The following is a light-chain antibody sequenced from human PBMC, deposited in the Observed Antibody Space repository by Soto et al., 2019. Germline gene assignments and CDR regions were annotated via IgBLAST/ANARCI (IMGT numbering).Light chain of an antibody. V-gene: IGKV3-15*01. CDR1: QNIRNN. CDR2: GAS. CDR3: QQYNNWPPWT. J-gene: IGKJ1*01. Sequence: EVVMTQSPASLSVSPGERVTLSCRASQNIRNNLAWYQQKPGQSPRLLISGASTREAGVPGRFSGSGSGTEYTLIISSLQPEDFAIYYCQQYNNWPPWTFGQGTKV.